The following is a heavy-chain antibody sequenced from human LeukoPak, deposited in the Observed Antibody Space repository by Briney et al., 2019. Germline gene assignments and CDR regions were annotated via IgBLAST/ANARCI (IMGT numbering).Heavy chain of an antibody. CDR3: AKSPCTGLHVFDI. D-gene: IGHD6-19*01. CDR2: ARNKANSYTT. CDR1: GFTFSDPY. Sequence: GGSLRLSCAGSGFTFSDPYIDWVRQAPGKGLEWVGRARNKANSYTTEYAASVKGRFTILRDDSKNSVYLQMNSLKTEDTAVYYCAKSPCTGLHVFDIWGQGTMVTVSS. J-gene: IGHJ3*02. V-gene: IGHV3-72*01.